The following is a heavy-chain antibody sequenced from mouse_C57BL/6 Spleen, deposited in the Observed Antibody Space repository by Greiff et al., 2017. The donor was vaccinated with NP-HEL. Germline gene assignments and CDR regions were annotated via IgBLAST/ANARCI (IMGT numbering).Heavy chain of an antibody. Sequence: VQLQQSGAELVMPGASVKLSCKASGYTFTSYWMHWVKQRPGQGLEWIGEIDPSDSYTNYNQKFKGKSTLTVDKSSSTAYMQLSSLTSEDSAVYYCARSKVPAAMDYWGQGTSVTVSS. D-gene: IGHD6-1*01. CDR1: GYTFTSYW. CDR2: IDPSDSYT. CDR3: ARSKVPAAMDY. V-gene: IGHV1-69*01. J-gene: IGHJ4*01.